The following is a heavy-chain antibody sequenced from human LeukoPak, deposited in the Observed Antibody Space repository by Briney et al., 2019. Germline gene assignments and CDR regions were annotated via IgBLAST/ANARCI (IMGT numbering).Heavy chain of an antibody. CDR2: INHSGST. J-gene: IGHJ4*02. CDR3: ARGRSIAAPDY. D-gene: IGHD6-6*01. V-gene: IGHV4-34*01. Sequence: SETLSLTCAVYGGSFSGYYWSWIRQPPGKGLEWIGEINHSGSTNYNPSLKSRVTISVDTSKNQFSLKLSSVTAADTAVYYCARGRSIAAPDYWGQGTLVTVSS. CDR1: GGSFSGYY.